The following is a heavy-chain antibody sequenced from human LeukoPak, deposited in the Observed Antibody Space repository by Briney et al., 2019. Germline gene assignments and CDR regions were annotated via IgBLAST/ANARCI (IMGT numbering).Heavy chain of an antibody. CDR1: GLTLGVYA. D-gene: IGHD3-22*01. CDR3: HTYYADSTGSYYTDQ. J-gene: IGHJ4*02. V-gene: IGHV3-49*04. Sequence: GGSLRLSCTTTGLTLGVYAISWVRQAPGKGLEWVGFIRSKAYGGTTEYAASVKGRFTISRDDSKSIAYLQMNSLKTEDTAAYYWHTYYADSTGSYYTDQWGQGTLVTVSS. CDR2: IRSKAYGGTT.